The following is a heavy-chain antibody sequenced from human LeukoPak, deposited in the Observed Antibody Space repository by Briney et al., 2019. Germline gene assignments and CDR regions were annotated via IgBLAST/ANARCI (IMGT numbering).Heavy chain of an antibody. J-gene: IGHJ3*02. CDR3: ARVGTAIGSFDI. D-gene: IGHD5-18*01. V-gene: IGHV4-59*12. CDR1: GGSISSYY. CDR2: IYYSGTT. Sequence: PSETLSLTCSVSGGSISSYYWSWIRQPPGKGLAWIGYIYYSGTTNYNPSLKSRVTISVDTSKNQFSLKLSSVTAADSAVYYCARVGTAIGSFDIWGQGTMVTVSS.